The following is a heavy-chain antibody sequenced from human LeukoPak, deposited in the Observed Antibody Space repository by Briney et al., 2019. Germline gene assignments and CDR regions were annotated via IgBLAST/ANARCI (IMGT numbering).Heavy chain of an antibody. CDR3: ARGRFELPF. D-gene: IGHD2-15*01. Sequence: PSETLSLTCTVSGGSISNYYWSWIRQPPGKGLESIGYIYYSGSTNYNPPLKSRVTISVDMSKNQFSLELNSVTAADTAVYYCARGRFELPFWGQGTLVTVSS. CDR2: IYYSGST. J-gene: IGHJ4*02. CDR1: GGSISNYY. V-gene: IGHV4-59*01.